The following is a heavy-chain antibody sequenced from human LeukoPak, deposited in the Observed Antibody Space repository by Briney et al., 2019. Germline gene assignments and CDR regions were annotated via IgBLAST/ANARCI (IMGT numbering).Heavy chain of an antibody. Sequence: GESLRLSCAASGFTFSNAWMSWVRQAPGKGLEWVGRIKSKTDGGTTDYAAPVKGRFTISRDDSKNTLYLQMNSLKTEDTAVYYCTTVSLYYDSSGYLYFDYWGQGTLVTVSS. CDR1: GFTFSNAW. CDR3: TTVSLYYDSSGYLYFDY. V-gene: IGHV3-15*01. CDR2: IKSKTDGGTT. D-gene: IGHD3-22*01. J-gene: IGHJ4*02.